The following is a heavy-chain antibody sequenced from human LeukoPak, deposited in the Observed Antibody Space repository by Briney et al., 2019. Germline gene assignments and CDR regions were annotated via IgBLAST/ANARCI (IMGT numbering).Heavy chain of an antibody. CDR1: GFTFSSYS. CDR3: ARGSSEYYDFWSGYYRLDYMDV. V-gene: IGHV3-48*01. J-gene: IGHJ6*03. CDR2: ISSSSSNI. Sequence: GGSLRLSCAASGFTFSSYSMNWVRQAAGKGLEWVSYISSSSSNIYYADSVKGRSTISRDNAKNSLYLQMNSLRAEDTAVYYCARGSSEYYDFWSGYYRLDYMDVWGKGTTVTVPS. D-gene: IGHD3-3*01.